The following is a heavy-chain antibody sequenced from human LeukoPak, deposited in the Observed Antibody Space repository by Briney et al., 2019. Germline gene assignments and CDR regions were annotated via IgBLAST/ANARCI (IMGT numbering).Heavy chain of an antibody. V-gene: IGHV3-7*01. Sequence: GGSLRLSCAASGFTFSSYWMSRVRQAPGKGLEWVANIKQEGSEKYYGDSVKGRFTISRDNAKNSLYLQMNGLRAEDTAVYSCAGESDRLWYDYWGQGTLVTVSS. CDR2: IKQEGSEK. CDR1: GFTFSSYW. D-gene: IGHD6-6*01. CDR3: AGESDRLWYDY. J-gene: IGHJ4*02.